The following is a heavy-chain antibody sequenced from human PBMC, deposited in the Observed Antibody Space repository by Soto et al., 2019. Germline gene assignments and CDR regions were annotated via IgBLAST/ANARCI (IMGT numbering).Heavy chain of an antibody. CDR3: ARDGWGSNCYFDL. D-gene: IGHD6-19*01. J-gene: IGHJ2*01. CDR2: ISYDGKQT. Sequence: GGSLRLSCVAPGVTFNDYGMHWVRQAPGKGLEWVAVISYDGKQTYYADSVKGRFTISKAKSKRTLFLQMNSLSVDDTAVYYCARDGWGSNCYFDLWGRGTLVTVSS. CDR1: GVTFNDYG. V-gene: IGHV3-30*03.